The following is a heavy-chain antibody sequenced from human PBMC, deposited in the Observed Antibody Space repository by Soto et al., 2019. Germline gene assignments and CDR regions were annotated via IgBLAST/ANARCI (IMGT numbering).Heavy chain of an antibody. J-gene: IGHJ4*02. CDR2: ISWNSGSI. D-gene: IGHD3-10*01. CDR1: GFTFDDYA. V-gene: IGHV3-9*01. CDR3: ANGASSSGSYLWVY. Sequence: GGSLRLSCAASGFTFDDYAMHWVRQAPGKGLEWVSGISWNSGSIGYADSVKGRFTISRDNAKNSLYLQMNSLRAEDTALYYCANGASSSGSYLWVYWGQGTLVTVSS.